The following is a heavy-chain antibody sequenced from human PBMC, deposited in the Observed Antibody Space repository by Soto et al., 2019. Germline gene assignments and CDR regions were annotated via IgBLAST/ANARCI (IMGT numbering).Heavy chain of an antibody. CDR1: GFTFSSYA. V-gene: IGHV3-30-3*01. J-gene: IGHJ4*02. D-gene: IGHD6-6*01. CDR2: ISYDGSNK. CDR3: ARAMYSSSSGFDY. Sequence: QVQLVESGGGVVQPGRSLRLSCAASGFTFSSYAMHWVRQAPGKGLGWVAVISYDGSNKYYADSVKGRFTISRDNSKNTLYLQMNSLRAEDTAVYYCARAMYSSSSGFDYWGQGTLVTVSS.